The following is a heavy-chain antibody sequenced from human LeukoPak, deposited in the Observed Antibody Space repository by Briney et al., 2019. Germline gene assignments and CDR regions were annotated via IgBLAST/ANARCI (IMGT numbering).Heavy chain of an antibody. J-gene: IGHJ4*02. D-gene: IGHD1-14*01. CDR1: GFTFSSYS. Sequence: GGSLRLSCAASGFTFSSYSMGWVRQAPGKGLEWVSAIGGSGDTTYYADSAKGRFTISRDNSKNILYLQMNSPRAEDTAVYYCAKYRMYHFDYWGQGTLVTVAS. CDR2: IGGSGDTT. V-gene: IGHV3-23*01. CDR3: AKYRMYHFDY.